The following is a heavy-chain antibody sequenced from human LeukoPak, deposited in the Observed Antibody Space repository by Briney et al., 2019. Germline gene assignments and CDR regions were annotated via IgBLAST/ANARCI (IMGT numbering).Heavy chain of an antibody. V-gene: IGHV4-39*01. CDR3: ARIVGASDY. Sequence: SETLSLTCTVSGGSISSSNYYWGWIRQPPGKGLEWIGSIFYSGNTYYNPSLKSRVTISVDTSKNQFSLKLRSVIAADTAVYYCARIVGASDYWGQGTLVTVSS. CDR1: GGSISSSNYY. J-gene: IGHJ4*02. D-gene: IGHD1-26*01. CDR2: IFYSGNT.